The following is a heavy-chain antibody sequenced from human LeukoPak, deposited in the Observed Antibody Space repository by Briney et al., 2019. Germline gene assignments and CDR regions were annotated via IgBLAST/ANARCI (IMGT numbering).Heavy chain of an antibody. CDR3: ARGVNWAYYFDY. CDR1: GGSISSGGYY. Sequence: SETLSLTCTVSGGSISSGGYYWSWIRQHPGKGLEWIGYIYYSGSTYYNPSLMSRVTISVDTSKNQFSLKLSSVTAADTAVYYCARGVNWAYYFDYWGQGTLVTVSS. J-gene: IGHJ4*02. D-gene: IGHD7-27*01. V-gene: IGHV4-31*03. CDR2: IYYSGST.